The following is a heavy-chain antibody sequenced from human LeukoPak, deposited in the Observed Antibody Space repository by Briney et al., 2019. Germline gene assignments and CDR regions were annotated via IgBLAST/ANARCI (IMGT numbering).Heavy chain of an antibody. D-gene: IGHD6-13*01. CDR1: GGSISTSNYY. CDR2: IFYSGST. J-gene: IGHJ4*02. V-gene: IGHV4-39*01. Sequence: PSETLSLTCTVSGGSISTSNYYWGWIRQPPGKGLEWIGNIFYSGSTYYSPSLKSRVTISVDTSKNQFSLKLSSVTAADTAVYYCASEAAGTITVDYWGQGTLVTVSS. CDR3: ASEAAGTITVDY.